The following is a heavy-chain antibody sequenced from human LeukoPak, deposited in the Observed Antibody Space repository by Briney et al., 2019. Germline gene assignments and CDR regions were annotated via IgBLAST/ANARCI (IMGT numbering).Heavy chain of an antibody. CDR1: GFTFSAYA. CDR2: IGSDGKT. J-gene: IGHJ4*02. Sequence: GGSLRLSCEASGFTFSAYAMTWVRQAPGKGLEWVSSIGSDGKTHYSESVKGRFAISRDNSKSMLFLQLNSLRAEDTALYYCAKASSRWYFDGWGQGTLVTVSS. CDR3: AKASSRWYFDG. D-gene: IGHD6-13*01. V-gene: IGHV3-23*01.